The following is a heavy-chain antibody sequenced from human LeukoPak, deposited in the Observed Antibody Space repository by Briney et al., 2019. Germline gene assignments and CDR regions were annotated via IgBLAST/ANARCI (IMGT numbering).Heavy chain of an antibody. J-gene: IGHJ3*02. D-gene: IGHD1-14*01. Sequence: GSLRLSCAASGFTFSSYEMNWVRQAPGKRLEWVSYISSSGSTIYYADSVKGRFTISRDNAKNSLYLQMNSLRAEDTAVYYCAGRRNIRSSTGAFDIWGQGTMVTVSS. V-gene: IGHV3-48*03. CDR2: ISSSGSTI. CDR1: GFTFSSYE. CDR3: AGRRNIRSSTGAFDI.